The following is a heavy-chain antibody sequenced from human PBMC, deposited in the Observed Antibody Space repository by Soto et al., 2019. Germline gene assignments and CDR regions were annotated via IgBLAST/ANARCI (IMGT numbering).Heavy chain of an antibody. CDR3: TRLNYYDNGAGGGMDV. J-gene: IGHJ6*02. CDR1: GFSFSGSA. D-gene: IGHD3-22*01. CDR2: IRSKANNYAT. V-gene: IGHV3-73*01. Sequence: EVQLVESGGDLVQPGGSLKLSCAASGFSFSGSAMHWVRQASGKGLVWIGRIRSKANNYATEYAASVKGRFTISRDDSRNTAYLHMNSLITEDTAVYYCTRLNYYDNGAGGGMDVWGQGTTVTVS.